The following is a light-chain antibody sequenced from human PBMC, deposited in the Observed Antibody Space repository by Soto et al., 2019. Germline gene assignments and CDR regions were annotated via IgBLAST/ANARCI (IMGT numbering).Light chain of an antibody. CDR3: QQYGNYWT. Sequence: DIQMTQSPSTLSASVGDRVTITCRAGRSVSSWLAWYQQKPGKAPKLLIYKASTLESGVPSRFSGSGSGTEFTLTISSLQPDDFETYYCQQYGNYWTFGQGTTVEI. V-gene: IGKV1-5*03. J-gene: IGKJ1*01. CDR1: RSVSSW. CDR2: KAS.